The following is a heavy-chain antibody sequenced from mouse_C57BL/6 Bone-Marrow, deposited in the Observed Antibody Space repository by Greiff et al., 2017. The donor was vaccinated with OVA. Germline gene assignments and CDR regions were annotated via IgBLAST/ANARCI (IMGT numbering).Heavy chain of an antibody. J-gene: IGHJ4*01. D-gene: IGHD1-1*01. V-gene: IGHV1-74*01. CDR1: GYTFISYW. Sequence: QVQLQQPGAELVKPGASVKVSCKASGYTFISYWMHWVKQRPGQGLEWIGRIHPSDSDTNYNQKFKGKATLTVDKSSSTAYMQLSSLTSEDSAVYYCARTTTVVEDHYYAMDYWGQGTSVTVSS. CDR3: ARTTTVVEDHYYAMDY. CDR2: IHPSDSDT.